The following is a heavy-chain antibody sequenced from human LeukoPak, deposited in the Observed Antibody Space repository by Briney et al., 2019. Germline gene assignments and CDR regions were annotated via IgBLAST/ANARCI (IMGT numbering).Heavy chain of an antibody. CDR3: ASLHGAAAGPGLLGY. CDR2: ISGSGGST. Sequence: GRSLRLSCAASGFTFSSYGMHWVRQAPGKGLEWVSAISGSGGSTYYADSVKGRFTISRDNSKNTLYLQMNSLRAEDTAVYYCASLHGAAAGPGLLGYWGQGTLVTVSS. CDR1: GFTFSSYG. D-gene: IGHD6-13*01. J-gene: IGHJ4*02. V-gene: IGHV3-23*01.